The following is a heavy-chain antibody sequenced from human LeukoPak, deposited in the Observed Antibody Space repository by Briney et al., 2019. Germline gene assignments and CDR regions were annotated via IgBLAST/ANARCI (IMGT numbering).Heavy chain of an antibody. CDR3: TSPRVAGPQEERYDAFDI. D-gene: IGHD6-19*01. V-gene: IGHV3-15*05. J-gene: IGHJ3*02. Sequence: GGSLTLSCAASGFTFSNAWMSWVRQPPGKGLEWDGRIKSKTNGGTTDYAAPVKGRFTISRDDSKNTLYLRMNSLKTEDTAVYYCTSPRVAGPQEERYDAFDIWGQGTMVTVSS. CDR2: IKSKTNGGTT. CDR1: GFTFSNAW.